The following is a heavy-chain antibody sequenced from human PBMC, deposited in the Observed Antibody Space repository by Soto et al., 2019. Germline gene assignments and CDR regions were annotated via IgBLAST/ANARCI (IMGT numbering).Heavy chain of an antibody. J-gene: IGHJ6*02. CDR1: GGTFSRYS. D-gene: IGHD2-2*01. CDR3: AREDRDRETGLVPAAIDGRDV. Sequence: QVQLVQSGAEVKKPGSSVKVSCKASGGTFSRYSITWVRQAPGHGLEWIGRIIPIFGIASYAQKFQGRVTITADESTSTASMELSSLRSDDTAVYYCAREDRDRETGLVPAAIDGRDVWGQGTTVTVSS. V-gene: IGHV1-69*08. CDR2: IIPIFGIA.